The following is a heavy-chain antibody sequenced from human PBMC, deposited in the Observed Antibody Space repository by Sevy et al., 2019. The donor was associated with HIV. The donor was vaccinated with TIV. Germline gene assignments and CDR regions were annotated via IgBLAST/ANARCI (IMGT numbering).Heavy chain of an antibody. CDR1: GFTFSSYA. D-gene: IGHD3-10*01. CDR2: ISGSGGST. V-gene: IGHV3-23*01. Sequence: GGSLRLSCAASGFTFSSYAMSWVHQAPGKGLEWVSAISGSGGSTYYADSVKGRFTISRDNSKNTLYLQMNSLRAEDTAVYYCVKDWRVVRGVGYYFDYWGQGTLVTVSS. J-gene: IGHJ4*02. CDR3: VKDWRVVRGVGYYFDY.